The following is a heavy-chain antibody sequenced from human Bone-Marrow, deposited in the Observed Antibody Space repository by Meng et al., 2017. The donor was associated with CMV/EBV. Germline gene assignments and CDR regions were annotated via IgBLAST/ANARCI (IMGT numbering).Heavy chain of an antibody. J-gene: IGHJ6*02. CDR3: ARDHCTVFCNYYYGMDV. Sequence: ASVKVSCKASGYTFTSYGISWVRQAPGQGLEWMGWISAYNGNTNYAQKLQGRVTMTTDTSTSTAYMELRSLRSDDTAVYYCARDHCTVFCNYYYGMDVWGQGTTVTVSS. V-gene: IGHV1-18*01. D-gene: IGHD2-8*01. CDR1: GYTFTSYG. CDR2: ISAYNGNT.